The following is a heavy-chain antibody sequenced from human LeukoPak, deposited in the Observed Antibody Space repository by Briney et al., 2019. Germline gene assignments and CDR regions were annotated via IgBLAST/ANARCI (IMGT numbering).Heavy chain of an antibody. CDR2: INHSGST. CDR3: ARLCTNGVCYMGDY. CDR1: GGSFSVYY. J-gene: IGHJ4*02. D-gene: IGHD2-8*01. Sequence: SETLSLTCAVYGGSFSVYYWSWIRQPPGKGLECSGEINHSGSTNYNPSLKSRVTISVDTSKNQFSLKLSSVTAADTAVYYCARLCTNGVCYMGDYWGQGTLVTVSS. V-gene: IGHV4-34*01.